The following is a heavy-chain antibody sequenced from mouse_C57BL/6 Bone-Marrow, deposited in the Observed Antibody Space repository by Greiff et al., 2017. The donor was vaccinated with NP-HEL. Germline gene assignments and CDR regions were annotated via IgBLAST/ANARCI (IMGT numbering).Heavy chain of an antibody. CDR3: AREGYGSRRYFDV. J-gene: IGHJ1*03. CDR2: IYWDDDK. CDR1: GFSLSTSGMG. D-gene: IGHD1-1*01. Sequence: QVTLKESGPGILQSSQTLSLTCSFSGFSLSTSGMGVSWIRQPSGKGLEWLAHIYWDDDKRYNPSLKSRLTISKDTSRNQVFLKITSVDTADTATYYCAREGYGSRRYFDVWGTGTTVTVSS. V-gene: IGHV8-12*01.